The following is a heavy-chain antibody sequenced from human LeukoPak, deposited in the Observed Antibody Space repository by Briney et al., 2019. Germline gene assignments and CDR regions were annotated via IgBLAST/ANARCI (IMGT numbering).Heavy chain of an antibody. CDR2: ISSSSSTI. Sequence: TGGSLRLSCAASGFTFSSYSMNWVRQAPGKGLEWVSYISSSSSTIYYADSVKGRFTISRDNAKNSLYLQMNSLRAEDTALYCCAKDIGSGRPAPFDYWGQGTLVTVSS. D-gene: IGHD3-10*01. J-gene: IGHJ4*02. CDR3: AKDIGSGRPAPFDY. CDR1: GFTFSSYS. V-gene: IGHV3-48*04.